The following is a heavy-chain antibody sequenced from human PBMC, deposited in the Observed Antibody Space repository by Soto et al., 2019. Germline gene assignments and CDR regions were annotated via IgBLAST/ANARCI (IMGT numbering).Heavy chain of an antibody. CDR1: GFTFDDYA. CDR3: AEATGFGQTPFDY. Sequence: GGSLRLSCAASGFTFDDYAMHWVRQAPGKGLEWISGISWNSGSIGYADSVKGRFTISRDNAKNSLYLQMNSLRAEDTALYYCAEATGFGQTPFDYWGQGTLVTVSS. V-gene: IGHV3-9*01. CDR2: ISWNSGSI. D-gene: IGHD3-3*01. J-gene: IGHJ4*02.